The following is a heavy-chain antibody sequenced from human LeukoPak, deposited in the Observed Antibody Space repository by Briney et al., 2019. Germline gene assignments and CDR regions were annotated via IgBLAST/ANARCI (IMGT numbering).Heavy chain of an antibody. CDR1: GFTFSSYW. J-gene: IGHJ4*02. CDR2: IKQDGSEK. Sequence: GGSLRLSCAASGFTFSSYWMSWVRQAPGKGLEWVANIKQDGSEKYYVDSVKGRFTTSRDNSKNTLYLQMNSLRAEDTAVYYCAKGKGYSYGYGLFDYWGQGTLVTVSS. D-gene: IGHD5-18*01. V-gene: IGHV3-7*03. CDR3: AKGKGYSYGYGLFDY.